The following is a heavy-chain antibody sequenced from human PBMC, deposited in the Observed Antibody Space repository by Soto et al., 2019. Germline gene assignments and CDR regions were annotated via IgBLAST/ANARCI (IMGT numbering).Heavy chain of an antibody. CDR2: IWHDGSKI. Sequence: GGSLRLSCAASGFTFRNYVMHWVRQAPGKGLEWVAVIWHDGSKIYYADSVKGRFIISRDNSRDTLFLQMNSLRAEDTALYYCARDLTEWGQGTLVTVSS. V-gene: IGHV3-33*01. J-gene: IGHJ4*02. CDR1: GFTFRNYV. D-gene: IGHD3-9*01. CDR3: ARDLTE.